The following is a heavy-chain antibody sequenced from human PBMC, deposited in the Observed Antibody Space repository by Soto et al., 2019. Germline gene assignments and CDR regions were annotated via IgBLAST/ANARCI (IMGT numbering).Heavy chain of an antibody. CDR1: GITFSTYG. V-gene: IGHV3-74*01. CDR3: ARENYDFWSGYYLDY. CDR2: IKSDGTVT. J-gene: IGHJ4*02. Sequence: GGSLRLSCVVSGITFSTYGMHWVRQAPGKGLVWVSHIKSDGTVTHYTDSVRGRFIISRDNAKNTLFLQMNSLRAEDTAVYYCARENYDFWSGYYLDYWGQGTLVTVSS. D-gene: IGHD3-3*01.